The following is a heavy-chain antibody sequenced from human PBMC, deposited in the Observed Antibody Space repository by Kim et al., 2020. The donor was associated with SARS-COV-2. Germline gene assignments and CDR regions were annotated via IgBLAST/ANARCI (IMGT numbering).Heavy chain of an antibody. CDR1: GFTFSSYE. CDR3: AREVDTTPDAFDI. J-gene: IGHJ3*02. D-gene: IGHD5-18*01. Sequence: GGSLRLSCAVSGFTFSSYEMNWVRQAPGKGLEWVSYISKSGNGRQYADSVKGRFTISRDSAKNSLYLQMNSLRAENTAFYYCAREVDTTPDAFDIWGQGTLVTVSS. CDR2: ISKSGNGR. V-gene: IGHV3-48*03.